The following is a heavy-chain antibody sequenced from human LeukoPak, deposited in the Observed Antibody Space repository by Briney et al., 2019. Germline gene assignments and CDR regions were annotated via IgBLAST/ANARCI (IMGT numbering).Heavy chain of an antibody. CDR2: IYSGGST. Sequence: PGGSLRLSCAASGFTVSSNYMSWVRQAPGKGLEWVSVIYSGGSTYYADSVKGRFTISRDNSKNTLYLQMNSLRAEDTAVYYCAKGLVPAAIRVVDYWGQGTLVTVSS. CDR1: GFTVSSNY. J-gene: IGHJ4*02. D-gene: IGHD2-2*01. V-gene: IGHV3-66*01. CDR3: AKGLVPAAIRVVDY.